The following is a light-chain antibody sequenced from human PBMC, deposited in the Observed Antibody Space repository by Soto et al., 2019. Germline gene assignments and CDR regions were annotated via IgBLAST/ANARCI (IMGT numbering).Light chain of an antibody. CDR2: DAS. CDR3: QQRSSWPT. V-gene: IGKV3-11*01. Sequence: IVLTQSPATLSLSPGERATLSCRASQSQNTYLAWYQQKPGQAPRLLIYDASNRATGIPARFSGSGSGTDFTLIISSLEPEDFAVYYCQQRSSWPTFGQGTRLDIK. J-gene: IGKJ5*01. CDR1: QSQNTY.